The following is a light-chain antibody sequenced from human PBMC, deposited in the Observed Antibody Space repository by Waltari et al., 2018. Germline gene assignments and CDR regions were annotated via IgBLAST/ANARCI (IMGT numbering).Light chain of an antibody. CDR3: QQSYNTPT. V-gene: IGKV1-39*01. Sequence: DIQMTQSPSSLSASVGDSVTITCRTSQGICNYLNWYQQKPWKAPKLLIYAASTLQSGAPSRFSGSGSGTDFTLTISSLQPEDFATYYCQQSYNTPTLGPGTKVEI. J-gene: IGKJ3*01. CDR1: QGICNY. CDR2: AAS.